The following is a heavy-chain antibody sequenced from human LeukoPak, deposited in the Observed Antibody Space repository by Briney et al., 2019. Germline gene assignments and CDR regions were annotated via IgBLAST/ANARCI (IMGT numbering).Heavy chain of an antibody. J-gene: IGHJ3*02. CDR3: ARADYGDYVTGAFDI. CDR2: INPSGGST. D-gene: IGHD4-17*01. V-gene: IGHV1-46*01. CDR1: GYTFTSYY. Sequence: ASVKVSCKASGYTFTSYYMHWVRQAPGQGLEWMGIINPSGGSTSYAQKFQGRVTMTRDTSTSTAYMELSSLRSEDTAVYYCARADYGDYVTGAFDIWGQGTMVTVSS.